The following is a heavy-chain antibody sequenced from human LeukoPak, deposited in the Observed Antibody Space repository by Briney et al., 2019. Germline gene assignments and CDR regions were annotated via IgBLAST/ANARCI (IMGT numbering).Heavy chain of an antibody. CDR3: ARDLYCSSTSCYPDWFDP. J-gene: IGHJ5*02. V-gene: IGHV1-69*04. CDR1: GGTFSSYA. Sequence: SVKVSCKASGGTFSSYAISWVRQAPGQGLEWMGRIIPILGIANYAQKFQGRVTITADKSTSTAYMELSSLRSEDTAVYYCARDLYCSSTSCYPDWFDPWGQGTLVTVSS. D-gene: IGHD2-2*01. CDR2: IIPILGIA.